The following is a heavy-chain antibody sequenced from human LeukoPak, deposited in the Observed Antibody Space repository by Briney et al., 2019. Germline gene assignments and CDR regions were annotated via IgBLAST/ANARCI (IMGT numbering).Heavy chain of an antibody. V-gene: IGHV1-18*01. CDR2: ITAYNGNT. J-gene: IGHJ5*02. Sequence: VASVKVSCKASGYTFTSYGINWVRQAPGQGLEWMGWITAYNGNTNYAQKLQGRVTMTTDTSTSTAYMELRSLRSEDTAVYYCARDLIAAAYLNWFDLWGQGTLVTVSS. CDR3: ARDLIAAAYLNWFDL. CDR1: GYTFTSYG. D-gene: IGHD6-13*01.